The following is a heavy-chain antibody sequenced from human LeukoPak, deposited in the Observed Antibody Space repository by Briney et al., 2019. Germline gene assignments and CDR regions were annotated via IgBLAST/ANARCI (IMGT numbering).Heavy chain of an antibody. CDR2: IIPILGIA. CDR3: ARAPSKGYCSSTRCYYYYGMDV. D-gene: IGHD2-2*01. J-gene: IGHJ6*02. Sequence: SVKVSCKASGGTFSSYAISWVRQAPGQGLEWMGRIIPILGIANYAQKFQGRVTMTRNTSISTAYMELSSLRSEDTAVYYCARAPSKGYCSSTRCYYYYGMDVWGQGTTVTVSS. V-gene: IGHV1-69*04. CDR1: GGTFSSYA.